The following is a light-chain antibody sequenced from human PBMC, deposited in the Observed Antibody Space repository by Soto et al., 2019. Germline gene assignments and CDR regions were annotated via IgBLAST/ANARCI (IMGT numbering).Light chain of an antibody. CDR1: QSVGSSY. J-gene: IGKJ5*01. CDR2: DAS. CDR3: QQYGSSPIT. Sequence: EIVLTQSPATLSLSPGERATLSCGASQSVGSSYLAWYQQKPGLAPRLLIYDASSRATGIPDRFSGSGSGTDFTLTISRLEPEDFAVYYCQQYGSSPITFGQGTRLEIK. V-gene: IGKV3D-20*01.